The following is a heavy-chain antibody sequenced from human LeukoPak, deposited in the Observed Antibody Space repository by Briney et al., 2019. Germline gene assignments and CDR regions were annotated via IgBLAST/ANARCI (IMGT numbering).Heavy chain of an antibody. V-gene: IGHV1-18*01. CDR3: ARAGVGGWQWLASKPCAFDI. Sequence: ASVKVSCKASGYTFTSYGISWVRQAPGQGLEWMGWISAYNGNTNYAQKLQGRVTMTTDTSTSTAYMELRSLRSDDTAVYYCARAGVGGWQWLASKPCAFDIWGQGTMVTVSS. CDR2: ISAYNGNT. J-gene: IGHJ3*02. CDR1: GYTFTSYG. D-gene: IGHD6-19*01.